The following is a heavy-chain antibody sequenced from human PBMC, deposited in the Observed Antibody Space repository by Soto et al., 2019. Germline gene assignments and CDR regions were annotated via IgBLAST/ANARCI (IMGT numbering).Heavy chain of an antibody. Sequence: GGFLRLSCMASGFTFREYAISLLRQAPGEGLQWVSFIRSNIYDGTTEHAASVEGRFAISRDDSNTIAYLQMNSLKIEDTGVYYCTTDSYFTLKLVRFDYWGLGTLVTVSS. CDR2: IRSNIYDGTT. D-gene: IGHD3-22*01. CDR1: GFTFREYA. J-gene: IGHJ4*01. V-gene: IGHV3-49*03. CDR3: TTDSYFTLKLVRFDY.